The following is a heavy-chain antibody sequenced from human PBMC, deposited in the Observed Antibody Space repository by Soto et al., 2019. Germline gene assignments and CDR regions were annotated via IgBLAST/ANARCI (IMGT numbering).Heavy chain of an antibody. D-gene: IGHD3-10*01. J-gene: IGHJ4*02. CDR3: ERSYGRY. Sequence: SETLSLTCTVSGGSISSYYWSWIRQPPGKGLEWIGYIYYSGSTSYNPSLKSRVTISVDTSKNQFSLKLSSVTAADTAVYYCERSYGRYWGQGTXVTRSS. CDR2: IYYSGST. CDR1: GGSISSYY. V-gene: IGHV4-59*01.